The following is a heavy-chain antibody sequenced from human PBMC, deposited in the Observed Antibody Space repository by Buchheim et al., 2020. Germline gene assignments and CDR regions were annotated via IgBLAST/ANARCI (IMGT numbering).Heavy chain of an antibody. D-gene: IGHD3-22*01. V-gene: IGHV3-21*01. CDR1: GFTFSSYS. J-gene: IGHJ4*02. Sequence: EVQLVESGGGLVKPGGSLRLSCAASGFTFSSYSMNWVRQAPGKGLEWVSSISSSSSYIYYADSVKGRFTISRDHAKNSLYLQMNSLRAEDTAVYYCARGTQYYYDSSGSPHYFDYWGQGTL. CDR2: ISSSSSYI. CDR3: ARGTQYYYDSSGSPHYFDY.